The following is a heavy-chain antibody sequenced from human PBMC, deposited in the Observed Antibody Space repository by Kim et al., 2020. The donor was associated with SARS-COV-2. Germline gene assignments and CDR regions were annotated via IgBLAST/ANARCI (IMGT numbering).Heavy chain of an antibody. Sequence: SETLSPTCAVYGGSFSGYYWSWIRQPPGKGREWIGEINHSGSTNYNPSLKSRVTISVDTSKNQFSLKLSSVTAADTAVYYCARKRAVAGTDYWGQGTLVTVSS. CDR2: INHSGST. D-gene: IGHD6-19*01. CDR3: ARKRAVAGTDY. CDR1: GGSFSGYY. V-gene: IGHV4-34*01. J-gene: IGHJ4*02.